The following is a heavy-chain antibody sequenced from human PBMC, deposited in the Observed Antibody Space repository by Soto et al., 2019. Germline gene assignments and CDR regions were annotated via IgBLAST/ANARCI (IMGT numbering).Heavy chain of an antibody. CDR2: INPDTGDR. CDR1: GYTFTDSH. V-gene: IGHV1-2*02. J-gene: IGHJ4*02. Sequence: ASVKVSCKASGYTFTDSHIHWVRQAPGQGLEWMGWINPDTGDRNYAQRFQGRLTLTRDTSITTAYMALTRLTSDDTAVYYCAREEQTGANYYLDYWGQGTLVTVSS. D-gene: IGHD7-27*01. CDR3: AREEQTGANYYLDY.